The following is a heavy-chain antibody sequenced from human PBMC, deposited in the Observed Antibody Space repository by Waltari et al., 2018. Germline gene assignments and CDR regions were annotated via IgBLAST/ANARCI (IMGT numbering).Heavy chain of an antibody. D-gene: IGHD2-2*01. J-gene: IGHJ5*02. CDR3: ARDYCDRTSCSVA. V-gene: IGHV3-53*01. CDR1: GFTVRCNY. CDR2: LYSGGST. Sequence: EVQLVESGGDLIQPGGSLRFSCAASGFTVRCNYMSWVRQAPGKGLEWVAILYSGGSTYYGDSVKGRFTISRDSSKTTLYLQLNSLRAEDTAVYYCARDYCDRTSCSVAWGQGTLVTVSS.